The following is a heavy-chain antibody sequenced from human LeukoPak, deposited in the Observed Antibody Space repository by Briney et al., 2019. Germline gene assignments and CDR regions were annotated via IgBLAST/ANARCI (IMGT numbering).Heavy chain of an antibody. J-gene: IGHJ4*02. CDR1: GFTFSSYW. CDR3: ARVGDSSGWYYFDY. D-gene: IGHD6-19*01. CDR2: INSDGRST. V-gene: IGHV3-74*01. Sequence: GGSLRLSCAASGFTFSSYWMHWVRQAPGKGLVWVSRINSDGRSTSYADSVKGRFTISRDNAKNTLYLQMNSLRAEDTAVYYCARVGDSSGWYYFDYWGQGTLVTVSS.